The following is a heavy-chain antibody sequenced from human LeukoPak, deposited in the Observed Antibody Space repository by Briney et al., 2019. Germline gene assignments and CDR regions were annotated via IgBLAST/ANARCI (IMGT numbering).Heavy chain of an antibody. Sequence: ASVKVSCKASGYTFTGYYMHWVRQAPGQGLEWMGGIIPIFGTANYAQKFQGRVTITADESTSTAYMELSSLRSEDTAVYYCASAGGVGANWYYFDYWGQGTLVTVSS. J-gene: IGHJ4*02. CDR2: IIPIFGTA. V-gene: IGHV1-69*13. CDR3: ASAGGVGANWYYFDY. CDR1: GYTFTGYY. D-gene: IGHD1-26*01.